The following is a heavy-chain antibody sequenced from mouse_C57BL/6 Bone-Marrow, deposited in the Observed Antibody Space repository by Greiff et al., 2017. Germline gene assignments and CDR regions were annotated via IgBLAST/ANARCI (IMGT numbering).Heavy chain of an antibody. J-gene: IGHJ3*01. CDR1: GFNIKDDC. Sequence: VQLQQSGAELVRPGASVKLSCTASGFNIKDDCMHWVKQRPEQGLEWIGWIDPENGDTEYASKFQGKATITADTSSNTAYLQLSSLTSEDTAVYYCTTYDYAWFAYWGQGTLVTVSA. CDR3: TTYDYAWFAY. V-gene: IGHV14-4*01. CDR2: IDPENGDT. D-gene: IGHD2-4*01.